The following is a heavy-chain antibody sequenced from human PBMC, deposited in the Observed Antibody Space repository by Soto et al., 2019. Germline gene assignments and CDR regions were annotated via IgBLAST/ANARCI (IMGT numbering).Heavy chain of an antibody. Sequence: PGGSLRLCCAASGFPFSSYSMNWVRQAPGKGLEWVSSISSSSSYIYYADSVKGRFTISRDNAKNSLYLQMNSLRAEDTAVYYCARDLSEAAAGTKAVGDYYYYMDVWGKGTTVTVSS. D-gene: IGHD6-13*01. CDR2: ISSSSSYI. CDR3: ARDLSEAAAGTKAVGDYYYYMDV. V-gene: IGHV3-21*01. CDR1: GFPFSSYS. J-gene: IGHJ6*03.